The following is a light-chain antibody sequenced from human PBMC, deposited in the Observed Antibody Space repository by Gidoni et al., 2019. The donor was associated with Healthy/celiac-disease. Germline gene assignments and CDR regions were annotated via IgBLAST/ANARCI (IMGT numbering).Light chain of an antibody. CDR3: QQYNNWRT. J-gene: IGKJ1*01. CDR1: ESVSSN. CDR2: GAS. V-gene: IGKV3-15*01. Sequence: DIVMTQSPATLSVEPGERATLSCRASESVSSNLACYQQKPGQAPRLLIYGASTRATVIPALFSGSASVTEFTLTISSLQSEDFAVYYCQQYNNWRTFGQGTKVEIK.